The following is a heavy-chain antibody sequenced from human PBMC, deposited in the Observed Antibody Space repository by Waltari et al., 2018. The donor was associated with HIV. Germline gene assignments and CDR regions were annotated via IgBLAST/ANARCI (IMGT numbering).Heavy chain of an antibody. CDR2: ISGSGDST. Sequence: TISGSGDSTYYADSVKGRFTISRDNSKNTVYLQMNSLRAEDSAVYYCAKARALVVVAATNYWGQGTLVTVSS. D-gene: IGHD2-15*01. CDR3: AKARALVVVAATNY. V-gene: IGHV3-23*01. J-gene: IGHJ4*02.